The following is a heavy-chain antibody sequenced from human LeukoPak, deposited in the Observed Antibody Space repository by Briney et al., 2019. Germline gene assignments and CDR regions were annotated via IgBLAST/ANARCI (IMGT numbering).Heavy chain of an antibody. CDR1: GFTFSSYW. J-gene: IGHJ3*02. CDR2: IKTDGSYA. V-gene: IGHV3-74*01. Sequence: GGSLRLSCAAAGFTFSSYWMHWVRQAPGKGLVWVSRIKTDGSYASYAESVKGRFTVSRDNAKNTLYLQMNSLRAEDTAVYYCVRWQDIWGQGTMVTVSS. CDR3: VRWQDI.